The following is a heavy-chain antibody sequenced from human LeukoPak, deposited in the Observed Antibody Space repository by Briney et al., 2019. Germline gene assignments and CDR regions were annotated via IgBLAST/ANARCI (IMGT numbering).Heavy chain of an antibody. CDR2: IYPSGNS. CDR1: GGSISGYY. J-gene: IGHJ4*02. V-gene: IGHV4-4*09. Sequence: PSETLSLTCTVSGGSISGYYWSWIRQPPGKGLEWLGYIYPSGNSDYNPSLKSRVSMSVDTSKKHISLRLSSVTAADTAVYYCTRRTRIAAGVYNIDFWGQGTLVTVSS. D-gene: IGHD6-25*01. CDR3: TRRTRIAAGVYNIDF.